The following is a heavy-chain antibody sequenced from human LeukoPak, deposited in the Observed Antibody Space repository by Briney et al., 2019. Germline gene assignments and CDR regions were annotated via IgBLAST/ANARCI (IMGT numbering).Heavy chain of an antibody. CDR1: GFTFSSYW. CDR2: IKQDGSEK. J-gene: IGHJ4*02. D-gene: IGHD1-26*01. V-gene: IGHV3-7*01. Sequence: PGGSLRLSCAASGFTFSSYWMSWVRQAPGKGLEWVANIKQDGSEKYYVDSVKGRFTISRDNAKNSLYLQMNSLRAEDTAVYYCARGGGSYYGEFDYWGQGTLVTVSS. CDR3: ARGGGSYYGEFDY.